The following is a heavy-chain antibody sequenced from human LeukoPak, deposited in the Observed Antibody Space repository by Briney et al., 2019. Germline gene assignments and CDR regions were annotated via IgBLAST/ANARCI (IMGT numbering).Heavy chain of an antibody. CDR2: IYTSGST. J-gene: IGHJ6*03. CDR1: GGSISSYY. D-gene: IGHD2-15*01. Sequence: SETLSLTCTVSGGSISSYYWSWIRQPAGKGLEWIGRIYTSGSTNYNPSLKSRVTMSVDTSKNQFSLKLSSVTAADTAVYYCARAIGGYCSGGSCYSDHYYYYMDVWGKGTTVTVSS. V-gene: IGHV4-4*07. CDR3: ARAIGGYCSGGSCYSDHYYYYMDV.